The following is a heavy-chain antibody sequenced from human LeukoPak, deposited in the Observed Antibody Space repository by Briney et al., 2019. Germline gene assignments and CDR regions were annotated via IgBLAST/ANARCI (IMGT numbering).Heavy chain of an antibody. Sequence: GGSLRLSCSASGFTFTSFEFNWVRQAPGEGLEWVAYINRSGSITHHADSVRGRFTISRDNAKNSLYLQMNSLRVEDTAVYYCARGGITVFGVIIRDFDSWGQGTLVTVSS. CDR2: INRSGSIT. J-gene: IGHJ4*02. CDR3: ARGGITVFGVIIRDFDS. CDR1: GFTFTSFE. D-gene: IGHD3-3*01. V-gene: IGHV3-48*03.